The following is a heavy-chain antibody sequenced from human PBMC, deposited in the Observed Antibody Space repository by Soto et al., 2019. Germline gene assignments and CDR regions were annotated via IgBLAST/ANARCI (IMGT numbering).Heavy chain of an antibody. Sequence: PSETLSLTCTVSGGSISSYYWSWIRQPPGKGLEWIGYSYYSGSTNYNPSLKSRVTISVDTSKNQFSLKLSSVTAADTALYYCWKEKRGYSYGEHWDQGTLVTVSS. CDR2: SYYSGST. V-gene: IGHV4-59*12. CDR3: WKEKRGYSYGEH. D-gene: IGHD5-12*01. CDR1: GGSISSYY. J-gene: IGHJ4*02.